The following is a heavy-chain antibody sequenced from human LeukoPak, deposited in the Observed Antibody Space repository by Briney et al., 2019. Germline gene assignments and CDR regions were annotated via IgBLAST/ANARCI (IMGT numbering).Heavy chain of an antibody. CDR2: ISYDGSNK. J-gene: IGHJ4*02. CDR1: GFTFSSYG. V-gene: IGHV3-30*03. Sequence: GGSLRLSCAASGFTFSSYGMHWVRQAPGKGLEWVAVISYDGSNKYYADSVKGRFTISRDNSKNTLYLQMNSLRAEDTAVYYCARDATGFDYWGQGTLVTVSS. CDR3: ARDATGFDY. D-gene: IGHD2-15*01.